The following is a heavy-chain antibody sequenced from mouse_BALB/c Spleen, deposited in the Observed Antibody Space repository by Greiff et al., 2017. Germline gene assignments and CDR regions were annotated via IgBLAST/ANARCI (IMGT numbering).Heavy chain of an antibody. CDR2: IYPGSGST. CDR3: ARSGYRYDYDAMDD. J-gene: IGHJ4*01. D-gene: IGHD2-14*01. CDR1: GYNFTSYW. V-gene: IGHV1-55*01. Sequence: QVQLQQPGAELVKPGTSVKLSCKASGYNFTSYWINWVKLRPGQGLEWIGDIYPGSGSTNYNEKFKSKATLTVDTSSSTAYMQLSSLASEDSALYYCARSGYRYDYDAMDDWGQGTSVTVSS.